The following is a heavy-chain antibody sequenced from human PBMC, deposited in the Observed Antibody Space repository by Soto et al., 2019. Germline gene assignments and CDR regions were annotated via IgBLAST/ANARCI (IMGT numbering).Heavy chain of an antibody. J-gene: IGHJ6*02. D-gene: IGHD5-18*01. V-gene: IGHV4-31*03. Sequence: SETLSLTCTVSDGSIRSGAYYWSWIRQHPGKGLEWIGYIYYSGTTYYNPSLESRITISVDTSKNQFSLKLSSVTAADTAVYYCARAPQGIQLWTTPDYYYGMDVWGQGTTVTVSS. CDR3: ARAPQGIQLWTTPDYYYGMDV. CDR2: IYYSGTT. CDR1: DGSIRSGAYY.